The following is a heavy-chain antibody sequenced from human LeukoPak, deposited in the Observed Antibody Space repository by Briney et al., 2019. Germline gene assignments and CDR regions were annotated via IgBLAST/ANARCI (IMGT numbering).Heavy chain of an antibody. CDR1: GFTFSSYW. Sequence: GGSLRLSCAASGFTFSSYWMSWVRQAPGKGLEWVANIKQDGSEKYYVDSVKGRFTISRDNAKNSLYLQMNSLRAEDTAVYYCARKAGTGIHYYYYMDVWGKGTTVIVSS. CDR3: ARKAGTGIHYYYYMDV. D-gene: IGHD6-13*01. J-gene: IGHJ6*03. V-gene: IGHV3-7*01. CDR2: IKQDGSEK.